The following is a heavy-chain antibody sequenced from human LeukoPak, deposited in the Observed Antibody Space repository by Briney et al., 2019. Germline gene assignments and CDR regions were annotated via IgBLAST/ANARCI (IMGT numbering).Heavy chain of an antibody. D-gene: IGHD6-13*01. CDR1: GYSFTSYW. Sequence: GESLQISCQGSGYSFTSYWIGWVRQMPGKGLEWMGIIYPGDSDTRYSPSFQGQVTISADKSISTAYLQWGSLKASDTAMYYCARYSSSWYYYYGMDVWGQGTTVTVSS. CDR2: IYPGDSDT. V-gene: IGHV5-51*01. J-gene: IGHJ6*02. CDR3: ARYSSSWYYYYGMDV.